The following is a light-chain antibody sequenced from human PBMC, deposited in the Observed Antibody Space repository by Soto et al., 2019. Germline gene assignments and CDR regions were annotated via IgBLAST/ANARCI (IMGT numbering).Light chain of an antibody. CDR3: QQYFSSPPWT. V-gene: IGKV3-20*01. CDR2: GAS. Sequence: EIVLTQSPGTLSLSPGERATLSCRASQSVSSSYLAWYQQKPGQAPRLLIYGASSRATGIPYRFSGSGSGTDLILTISRPEPEDFAVYYCQQYFSSPPWTFGQGTKVEIK. J-gene: IGKJ1*01. CDR1: QSVSSSY.